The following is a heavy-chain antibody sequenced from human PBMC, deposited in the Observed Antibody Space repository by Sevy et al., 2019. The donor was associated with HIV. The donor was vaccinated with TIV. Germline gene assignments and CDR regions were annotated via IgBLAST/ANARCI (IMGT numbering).Heavy chain of an antibody. CDR3: EGHCSGGSCYVQGSGGMDV. CDR2: INHSGST. D-gene: IGHD2-15*01. CDR1: GGSFSGYC. Sequence: SETLSLTCAVYGGSFSGYCWSWIRQPPGKGLEWIGEINHSGSTNYNPSLKSRVTISVDTSKNQFSLKLSSVTAADTAVYYCEGHCSGGSCYVQGSGGMDVWGQGTTVTVSS. V-gene: IGHV4-34*01. J-gene: IGHJ6*02.